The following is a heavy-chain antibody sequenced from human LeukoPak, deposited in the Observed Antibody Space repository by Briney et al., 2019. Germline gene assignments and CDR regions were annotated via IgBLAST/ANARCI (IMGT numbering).Heavy chain of an antibody. CDR3: ARGNTGYNSNWGRDFDC. V-gene: IGHV3-66*01. Sequence: PGGSLRLSCAASGFTFSSYAMSWVRQAPGKGLEWVSVIYSGGDIYYADSVKGRFTVSRDNSKSTLYLQMNSLRAEDTAVYYCARGNTGYNSNWGRDFDCWGQGTLVTVSS. CDR2: IYSGGDI. CDR1: GFTFSSYA. D-gene: IGHD4-11*01. J-gene: IGHJ4*02.